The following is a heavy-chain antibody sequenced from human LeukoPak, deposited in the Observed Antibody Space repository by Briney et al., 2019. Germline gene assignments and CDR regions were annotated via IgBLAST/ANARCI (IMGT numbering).Heavy chain of an antibody. Sequence: GGSLRLSCAASGFTFSSYGMHWVRQAPGKGLEWVAVISYDGSNKYYADSVKGRFTISRDNSKNTLYLQMNSLRAEDTAVYYCAKPTRYNWFDPWGQGTLVTVSS. CDR3: AKPTRYNWFDP. CDR2: ISYDGSNK. V-gene: IGHV3-30*18. J-gene: IGHJ5*02. CDR1: GFTFSSYG. D-gene: IGHD4-11*01.